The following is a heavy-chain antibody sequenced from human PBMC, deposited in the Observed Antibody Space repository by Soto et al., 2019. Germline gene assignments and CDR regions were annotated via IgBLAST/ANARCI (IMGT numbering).Heavy chain of an antibody. D-gene: IGHD3-10*01. CDR3: ARAPLNYYGSGSYYIPNNWFDP. V-gene: IGHV4-30-4*01. J-gene: IGHJ5*02. CDR2: IYYSGST. CDR1: VGSISSGDYY. Sequence: PSETLSLTCTVSVGSISSGDYYWSWILQPPGKGLEWIGYIYYSGSTYYNPSLKSRVTISVDTSKNQFSLKLSSVTAADTAVYYCARAPLNYYGSGSYYIPNNWFDPWGQGTLVTVSS.